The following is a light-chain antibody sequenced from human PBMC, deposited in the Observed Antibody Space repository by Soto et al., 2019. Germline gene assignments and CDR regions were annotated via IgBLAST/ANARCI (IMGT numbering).Light chain of an antibody. CDR2: RNN. V-gene: IGLV1-47*01. Sequence: QTVVTQPPSASGTPGQRVTISCSGSSSNIGSNYVYWYQQLPGTAPKLLIYRNNQRPSGVPDRFSGSKSGTSASLAISGLRSEDEADYYCAAWDDSLSVHLVFGGGTK. CDR3: AAWDDSLSVHLV. CDR1: SSNIGSNY. J-gene: IGLJ2*01.